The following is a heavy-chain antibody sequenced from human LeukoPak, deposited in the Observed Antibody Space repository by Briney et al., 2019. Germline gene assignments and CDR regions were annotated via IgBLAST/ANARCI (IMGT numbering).Heavy chain of an antibody. CDR1: GFTFTTYA. V-gene: IGHV3-23*01. CDR2: ISGSGSST. CDR3: AKYPSYYVPFDY. J-gene: IGHJ4*02. D-gene: IGHD1-26*01. Sequence: GGSLRLSCAASGFTFTTYAMSWVRQAPGRGLEWVSTISGSGSSTYYADSVRGRFTISRDNSKNTLYPQMNSLRGEDTAVYYCAKYPSYYVPFDYWGQGTLVTVSS.